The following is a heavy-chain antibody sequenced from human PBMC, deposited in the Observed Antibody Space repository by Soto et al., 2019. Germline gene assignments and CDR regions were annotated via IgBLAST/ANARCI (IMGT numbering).Heavy chain of an antibody. CDR1: AHTFTSYY. J-gene: IGHJ3*02. CDR2: INPSGGST. D-gene: IGHD2-15*01. Sequence: ASGKVSFNASAHTFTSYYMHLVRQAPRQGLEWMGIINPSGGSTSYAQKFKGRVTMTRDTSTSTVYMELSSLRSEDTAVYYCARGGHCSGGSCSPVGAFDIWGRGTMVTVSS. CDR3: ARGGHCSGGSCSPVGAFDI. V-gene: IGHV1-46*01.